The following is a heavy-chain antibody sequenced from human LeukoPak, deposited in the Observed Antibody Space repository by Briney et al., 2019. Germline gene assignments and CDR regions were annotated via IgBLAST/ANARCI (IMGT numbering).Heavy chain of an antibody. Sequence: SQTLSLTCTVSGGSISSSGYYWSWIRQDPGKGLEWIGYIYYSGSTYYNPSLKSRVTISVDTSKNQFSLKLSSVTAADTAVYYCARIPNQSKYSIGNYWGQGTLVTVSS. V-gene: IGHV4-31*03. J-gene: IGHJ4*02. CDR3: ARIPNQSKYSIGNY. D-gene: IGHD1-14*01. CDR1: GGSISSSGYY. CDR2: IYYSGST.